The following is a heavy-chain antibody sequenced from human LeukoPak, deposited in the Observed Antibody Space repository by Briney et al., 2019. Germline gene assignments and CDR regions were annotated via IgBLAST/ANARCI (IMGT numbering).Heavy chain of an antibody. V-gene: IGHV1-2*02. D-gene: IGHD3-16*01. CDR1: GYTFTGYY. Sequence: ASVKVSCKASGYTFTGYYMHWVRQAPGQGLEWMGWINPNSGGTNYAQKFQGRVTMTRDTSISTAYMELSRLRSDDTAVYYCARGFRREVWDKKTYDNWFDPWGQGTLVTVSS. CDR3: ARGFRREVWDKKTYDNWFDP. CDR2: INPNSGGT. J-gene: IGHJ5*02.